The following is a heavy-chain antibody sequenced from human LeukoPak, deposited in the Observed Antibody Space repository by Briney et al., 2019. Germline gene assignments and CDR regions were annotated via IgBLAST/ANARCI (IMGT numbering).Heavy chain of an antibody. J-gene: IGHJ4*02. CDR1: GFTFSSYG. Sequence: PGGFLRLSCAASGFTFSSYGMHWVRQAPGKGLEWVAVISYDGSNKYYADSVKGRFTISRDNSKNTLYLQMNSLRAEDTAVYYCAKVAGYGDEYYFDYWGQGTLVTVSS. V-gene: IGHV3-30*18. CDR3: AKVAGYGDEYYFDY. D-gene: IGHD4-17*01. CDR2: ISYDGSNK.